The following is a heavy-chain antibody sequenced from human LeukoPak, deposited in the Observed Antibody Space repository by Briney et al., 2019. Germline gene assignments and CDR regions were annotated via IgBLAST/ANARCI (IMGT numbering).Heavy chain of an antibody. CDR2: FDSSLNV. V-gene: IGHV3-23*01. CDR3: GRRLSVSNTGWDIDY. J-gene: IGHJ4*02. CDR1: GFTFRNFA. Sequence: GGSLRLSCAASGFTFRNFAMTWVRQAPGKGLEWVSAFDSSLNVFYADYVKGRFAISRDDSKSTLYLQMRSLRADDTAVYYCGRRLSVSNTGWDIDYWGQGTLVTVSS. D-gene: IGHD5/OR15-5a*01.